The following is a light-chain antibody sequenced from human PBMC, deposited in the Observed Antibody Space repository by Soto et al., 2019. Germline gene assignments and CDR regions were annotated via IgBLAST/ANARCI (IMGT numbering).Light chain of an antibody. CDR2: GAS. V-gene: IGKV3-15*01. CDR1: QSISGA. Sequence: EIVMTQSPANLSVSPGGRATLSCRASQSISGALAWYQQKPGQAPRLLIYGASTRATSFPARFSGSGSGTDFTLTISSVQSEDFAVYYCQQYNNWPWTFGQGTKVEIK. CDR3: QQYNNWPWT. J-gene: IGKJ1*01.